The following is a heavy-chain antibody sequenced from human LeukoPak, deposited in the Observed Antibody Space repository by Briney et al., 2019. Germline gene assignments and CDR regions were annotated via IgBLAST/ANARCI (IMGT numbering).Heavy chain of an antibody. Sequence: SETLSLTCTVSGGSISSYYWSWIRRPPGKGLEWIGYIYYSGSTNYNPSLKSRVTISVDTSKNQFSLKLSSVTAADTAVYYCARQLLWFGELSPRAFDIWGQETMVTVSS. CDR1: GGSISSYY. CDR3: ARQLLWFGELSPRAFDI. V-gene: IGHV4-59*08. CDR2: IYYSGST. D-gene: IGHD3-10*01. J-gene: IGHJ3*02.